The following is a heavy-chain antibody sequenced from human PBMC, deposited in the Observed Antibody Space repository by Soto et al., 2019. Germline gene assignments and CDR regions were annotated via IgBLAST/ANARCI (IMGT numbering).Heavy chain of an antibody. CDR2: IIPIFGTA. V-gene: IGHV1-69*13. J-gene: IGHJ4*02. CDR3: ARGTRHYYDSSGYYPPDV. Sequence: ASVKVSCKASGGTFSSYAISWVRQAPGQGLEWMGGIIPIFGTANYAQKFQGRVTITADESTSTAYMELSGLRSEDTAVYYCARGTRHYYDSSGYYPPDVWGQGTLVTVSS. D-gene: IGHD3-22*01. CDR1: GGTFSSYA.